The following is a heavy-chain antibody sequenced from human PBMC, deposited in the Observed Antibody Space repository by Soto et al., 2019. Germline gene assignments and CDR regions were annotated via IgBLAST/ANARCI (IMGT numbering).Heavy chain of an antibody. J-gene: IGHJ6*02. Sequence: QVQLVESGGGVVQPGRSLRLSCAASGFTFSSYGMHWVRQAPGKGLEWVAVISYDGSNKYYADSVKGRFTISRDNSKNTLYLQMNSLRAEDTAVYYCAKDREMYYDFWSGYSADYYYYYYGMDVWGQGTTVTVSS. V-gene: IGHV3-30*18. D-gene: IGHD3-3*01. CDR3: AKDREMYYDFWSGYSADYYYYYYGMDV. CDR2: ISYDGSNK. CDR1: GFTFSSYG.